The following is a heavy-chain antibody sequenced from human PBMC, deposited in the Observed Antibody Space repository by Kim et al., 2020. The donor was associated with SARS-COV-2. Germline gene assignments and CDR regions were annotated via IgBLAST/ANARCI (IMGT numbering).Heavy chain of an antibody. Sequence: GGSLRLSCAASGFTFSNYGIHWVRQAPGKGLEWVAVISYDETTKYYADSVKGRFTISRDNSKSTLYLQMNSLRTEDTAVYYCAKGTSSWPFDYWGQGTLVTVSS. V-gene: IGHV3-30*18. D-gene: IGHD6-13*01. CDR2: ISYDETTK. J-gene: IGHJ4*02. CDR3: AKGTSSWPFDY. CDR1: GFTFSNYG.